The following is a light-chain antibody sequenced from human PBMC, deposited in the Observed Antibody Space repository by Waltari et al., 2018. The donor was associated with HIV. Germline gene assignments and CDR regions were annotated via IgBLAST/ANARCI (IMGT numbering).Light chain of an antibody. V-gene: IGLV1-47*01. CDR2: RNN. J-gene: IGLJ3*02. Sequence: QSALTQTPSASGTPGQRVTMSCSGSTSNIGSNYVYWYQQIPGTAPKLLISRNNQRPSGVPDRFSGSKSGTSAFLAISGLRSEDEADYYCAAWDNRLSAWVFGGGTKVTVL. CDR1: TSNIGSNY. CDR3: AAWDNRLSAWV.